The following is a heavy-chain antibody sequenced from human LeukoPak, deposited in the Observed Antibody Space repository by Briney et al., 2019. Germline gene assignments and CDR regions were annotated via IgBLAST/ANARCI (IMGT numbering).Heavy chain of an antibody. CDR2: ITGGGRT. V-gene: IGHV3-23*01. CDR3: ARDPNGDYIGAFDF. Sequence: GGSLRLSCAASGFTFNNYAMMWVRQAQGQGLEWFSAITGGGRTYYADSVKGRFTISRDNSKNTLYLQMNGLRAEDTALYFCARDPNGDYIGAFDFLGQGTVVTVSS. J-gene: IGHJ3*01. CDR1: GFTFNNYA. D-gene: IGHD4-17*01.